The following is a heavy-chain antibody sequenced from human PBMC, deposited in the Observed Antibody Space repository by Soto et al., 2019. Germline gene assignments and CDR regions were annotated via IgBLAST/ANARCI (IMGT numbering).Heavy chain of an antibody. V-gene: IGHV1-24*01. D-gene: IGHD5-18*01. J-gene: IGHJ4*02. CDR2: FDPEDGET. CDR3: ATVVRYSYRNYYLAY. CDR1: GYTLTELS. Sequence: ASVKVSCKVSGYTLTELSMHWVRQAPGKGLEWMGGFDPEDGETIYAQKFQGRVTMTEDTSTDTAYMELSSLRSEDTAVYYCATVVRYSYRNYYLAYWGQGTLVTVSS.